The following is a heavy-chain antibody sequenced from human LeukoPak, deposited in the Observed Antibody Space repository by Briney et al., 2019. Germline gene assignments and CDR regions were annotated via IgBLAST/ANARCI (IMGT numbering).Heavy chain of an antibody. D-gene: IGHD6-13*01. CDR1: GYTLTELS. J-gene: IGHJ4*02. CDR2: FDPEDGET. CDR3: ATVRLDAAADTGGYYFDY. V-gene: IGHV1-24*01. Sequence: ASVKVSCKVSGYTLTELSMHWVRQAPGKGLEWMGGFDPEDGETIYAQKFQGRVTMTEDTSTDTAYMELSSLRSEDTAVYYCATVRLDAAADTGGYYFDYRGQGTLVTVSS.